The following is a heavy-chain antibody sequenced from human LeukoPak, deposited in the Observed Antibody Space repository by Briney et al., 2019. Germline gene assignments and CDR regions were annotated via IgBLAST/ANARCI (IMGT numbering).Heavy chain of an antibody. CDR1: GYTFTSYG. Sequence: ASVKVSCKASGYTFTSYGISWVRQAPGQGLEWMGWISAYNGNTNYAQKLQGRVTMTTDTSTSTAYMELRSLRSDDTAVYYCARELLEWLFGGYGMDVWGQGTTVTVSS. D-gene: IGHD3-3*01. CDR2: ISAYNGNT. CDR3: ARELLEWLFGGYGMDV. V-gene: IGHV1-18*01. J-gene: IGHJ6*02.